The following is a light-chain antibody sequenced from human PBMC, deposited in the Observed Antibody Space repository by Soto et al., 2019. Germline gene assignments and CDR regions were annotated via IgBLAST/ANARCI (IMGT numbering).Light chain of an antibody. V-gene: IGLV2-11*01. CDR2: DVT. CDR1: SSDVGSYDY. Sequence: QSVLTQPRSASGSPGQSVTISCTRTSSDVGSYDYVSWYQQHPGKAPKLMIYDVTKRPSGVPDRFSGSKSDDTASLTISGLQAEDEADYYCNSYTGTSARYAFGTGTKVTVL. J-gene: IGLJ1*01. CDR3: NSYTGTSARYA.